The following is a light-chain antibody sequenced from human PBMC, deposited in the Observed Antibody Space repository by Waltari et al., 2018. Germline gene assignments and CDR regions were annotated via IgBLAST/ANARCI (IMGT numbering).Light chain of an antibody. Sequence: QSGLTPPASVSGSPGQSITISCTGTSRDVVNYNLVSWYQQYPGKAPKLMVYEVTRRSSGVSDRFSGSKSGNTASLTIYGLQSEDEADYYCCSYAGLGIYVFGTGTKVTVL. CDR2: EVT. CDR1: SRDVVNYNL. CDR3: CSYAGLGIYV. V-gene: IGLV2-23*02. J-gene: IGLJ1*01.